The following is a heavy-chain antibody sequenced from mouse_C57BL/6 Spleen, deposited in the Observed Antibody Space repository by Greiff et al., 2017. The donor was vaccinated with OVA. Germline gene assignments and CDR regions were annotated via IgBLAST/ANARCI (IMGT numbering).Heavy chain of an antibody. Sequence: EVQLQQSGPELVKPGASVKISCKASGYSFTGYYMNWVKQSPEKSLEWIGEINPRTGGTTYNQKFKAKATLTVDKSSSTAYMQLKSLTSEDSAVYNCARENRAKTARASYAMDYWGQGTSVTVSS. D-gene: IGHD3-2*01. CDR1: GYSFTGYY. V-gene: IGHV1-42*01. J-gene: IGHJ4*01. CDR3: ARENRAKTARASYAMDY. CDR2: INPRTGGT.